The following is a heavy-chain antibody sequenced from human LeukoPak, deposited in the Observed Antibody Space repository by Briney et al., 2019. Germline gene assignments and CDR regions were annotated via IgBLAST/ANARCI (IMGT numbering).Heavy chain of an antibody. CDR3: ARIRDGYNDAYDL. Sequence: SVEVSCKASGGTFSSYAISWVRQAPGQGLEWMGGIIPIFGTANYAQKFQGRVTITADKSTSTAYMELSSLRSEDTAIYYCARIRDGYNDAYDLWGQGTVVTVPS. J-gene: IGHJ3*01. CDR1: GGTFSSYA. D-gene: IGHD5-24*01. V-gene: IGHV1-69*06. CDR2: IIPIFGTA.